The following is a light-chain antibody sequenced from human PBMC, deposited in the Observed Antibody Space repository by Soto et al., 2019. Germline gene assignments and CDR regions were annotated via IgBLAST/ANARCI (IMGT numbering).Light chain of an antibody. CDR1: SSNIGSNY. Sequence: QSVLTQPPSASGTPGQRVTISCSGSSSNIGSNYVYWYQQLPGTAPKLLIYRNNQRPSGVPDRFSGSKSGTSASLAISGLRSEDEADYYCAAWDDSLSGAVLGGGTQLTVL. J-gene: IGLJ7*01. V-gene: IGLV1-47*01. CDR3: AAWDDSLSGAV. CDR2: RNN.